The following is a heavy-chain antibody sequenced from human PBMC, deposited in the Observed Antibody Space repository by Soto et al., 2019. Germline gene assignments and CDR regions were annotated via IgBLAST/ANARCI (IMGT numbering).Heavy chain of an antibody. V-gene: IGHV1-69*01. CDR1: GDTFKNCV. CDR3: AAELGFGKLSVV. Sequence: QVQVVQSGVEVRRPGSSVKVSCKASGDTFKNCVISWVRQAPGQGLEWMGGIIPLFGTTDFAQRFQGRRTSTTDESTTTAYMELSRLRSEDTATYYCAAELGFGKLSVVWGQGTTVIVSS. J-gene: IGHJ6*02. D-gene: IGHD3-10*01. CDR2: IIPLFGTT.